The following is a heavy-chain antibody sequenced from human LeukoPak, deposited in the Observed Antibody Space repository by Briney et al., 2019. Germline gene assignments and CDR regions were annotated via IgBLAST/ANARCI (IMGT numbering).Heavy chain of an antibody. CDR1: GGSFSGYY. Sequence: SETLSLTCAVYGGSFSGYYWSWICQPPGKGLEWIGEINHSGSTNYNPSLKSRVTISVDTSKNQFSLKLSSVTAADTAVYYCARASIIVGATPAEYFQHWGQGTLVTVSS. V-gene: IGHV4-34*01. CDR3: ARASIIVGATPAEYFQH. CDR2: INHSGST. J-gene: IGHJ1*01. D-gene: IGHD1-26*01.